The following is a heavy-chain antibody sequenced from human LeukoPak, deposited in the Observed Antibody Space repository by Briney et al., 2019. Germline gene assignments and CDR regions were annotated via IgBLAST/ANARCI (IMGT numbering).Heavy chain of an antibody. D-gene: IGHD3-22*01. CDR2: INHSGST. J-gene: IGHJ4*02. CDR3: ARANYYDSSGYSY. CDR1: GGSFSGYY. V-gene: IGHV4-34*01. Sequence: KSSETLSLTCAVYGGSFSGYYWSWIRQPPGKGLEWIGEINHSGSTNYNPSLKSRVTISVDTSKNQFSLKLSSVTAADTAVYYCARANYYDSSGYSYWGQGTLVTVSS.